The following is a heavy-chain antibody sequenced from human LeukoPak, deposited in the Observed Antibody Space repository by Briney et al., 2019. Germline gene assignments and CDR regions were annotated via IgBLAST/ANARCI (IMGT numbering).Heavy chain of an antibody. CDR1: GGSFSGYY. CDR2: INNSGSI. D-gene: IGHD3-16*01. V-gene: IGHV4-34*01. J-gene: IGHJ4*02. Sequence: PSETLSLTCAVYGGSFSGYYWNWIRQPPGKGLEWIGEINNSGSINYNPSLKSRVTISVDTSKNRFSLKLSSVTAADTAVYYCARDGLRRRMMIAFGGGGQFDYWGQGTLVTVSS. CDR3: ARDGLRRRMMIAFGGGGQFDY.